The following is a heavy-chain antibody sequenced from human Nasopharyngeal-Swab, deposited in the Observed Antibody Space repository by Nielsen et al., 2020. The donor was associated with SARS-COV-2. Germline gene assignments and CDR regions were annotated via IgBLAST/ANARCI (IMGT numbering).Heavy chain of an antibody. D-gene: IGHD2-15*01. Sequence: SVKASCKASGGTFSSYAISWVRQAPGQGLEWMGGIIPILGIANYAQKFQGRVTITADKSTSTAYMELSSLRSEDTAVYYCARGGDPREVVAATDCFDPWGQGTLVTVSS. CDR1: GGTFSSYA. CDR3: ARGGDPREVVAATDCFDP. CDR2: IIPILGIA. J-gene: IGHJ5*02. V-gene: IGHV1-69*10.